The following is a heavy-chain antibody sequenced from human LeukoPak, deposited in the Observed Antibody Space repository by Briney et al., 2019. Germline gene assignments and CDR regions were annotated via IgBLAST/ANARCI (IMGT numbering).Heavy chain of an antibody. J-gene: IGHJ4*02. CDR1: GFTFSSYA. Sequence: GGSLRLSCAASGFTFSSYAMHWVRQAPGKGLEWVAVISYDGSNKYYADSVKGRFTISRDNSKNTLYLQMNSLRAEDTAVYYCARLGPDYGDYDSNFDYWGQGTLVTVSS. V-gene: IGHV3-30*04. CDR2: ISYDGSNK. D-gene: IGHD4-17*01. CDR3: ARLGPDYGDYDSNFDY.